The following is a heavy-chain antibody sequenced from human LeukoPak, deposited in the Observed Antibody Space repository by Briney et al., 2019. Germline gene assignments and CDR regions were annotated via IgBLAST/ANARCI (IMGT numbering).Heavy chain of an antibody. Sequence: GRSLRLSCAASGYIFSSHAMHWVRQAPGKGLEWVAVIGYDGVNKFYADSVKGRFTISRDDSKNTLYLQMDSLRPEDTAVYYCAGDMLKGVPDYFDYWGQGTLVTVSS. D-gene: IGHD2-8*01. CDR2: IGYDGVNK. V-gene: IGHV3-30*04. CDR3: AGDMLKGVPDYFDY. J-gene: IGHJ4*02. CDR1: GYIFSSHA.